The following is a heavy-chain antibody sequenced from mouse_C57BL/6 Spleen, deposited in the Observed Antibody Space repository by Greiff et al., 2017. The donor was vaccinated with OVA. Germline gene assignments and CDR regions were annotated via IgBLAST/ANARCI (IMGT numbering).Heavy chain of an antibody. CDR1: GYAFTNYL. D-gene: IGHD1-1*02. J-gene: IGHJ1*03. CDR2: INPGSGGT. CDR3: ARHGYGYFDV. V-gene: IGHV1-54*01. Sequence: VQLQQSGAELVRPGTSVKVSCKASGYAFTNYLIEWVKQRPGQGLEWIGVINPGSGGTNYNEKFKGKATLTADKSSSTAYMQLSSLTSEDSAVYFCARHGYGYFDVWGTGTTVTVAS.